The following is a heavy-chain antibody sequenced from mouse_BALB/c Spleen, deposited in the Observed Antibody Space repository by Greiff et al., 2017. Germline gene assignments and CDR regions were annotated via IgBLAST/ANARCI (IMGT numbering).Heavy chain of an antibody. Sequence: VQLQQSAAELARPGASVKMSCKASGYTFTSYTMHWVKQRPGQGLEWIGYINPSSGYTEYNQKFKDKTTLTADKSSSTAYMQLSSLTSEDSAVYYCATPYGSSYKFAYWGQGTLVTVSA. D-gene: IGHD1-1*01. CDR1: GYTFTSYT. CDR2: INPSSGYT. V-gene: IGHV1-4*02. CDR3: ATPYGSSYKFAY. J-gene: IGHJ3*01.